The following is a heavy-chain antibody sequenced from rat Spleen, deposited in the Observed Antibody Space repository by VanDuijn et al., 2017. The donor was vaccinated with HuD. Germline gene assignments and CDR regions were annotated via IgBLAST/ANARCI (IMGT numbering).Heavy chain of an antibody. CDR2: ISPSGGST. D-gene: IGHD1-11*01. CDR3: ARQDYGGYSEYYFDY. Sequence: EVQLVESGGGLVQPGRSLKLSCAASGFTFSNYDMAWVRQAPTKGREWVASISPSGGSTYYRDSVKVRFTVSRDNAKSTLYLQMDSLRSEDTATYYCARQDYGGYSEYYFDYWGQGVMVTVSS. CDR1: GFTFSNYD. J-gene: IGHJ2*01. V-gene: IGHV5-25*01.